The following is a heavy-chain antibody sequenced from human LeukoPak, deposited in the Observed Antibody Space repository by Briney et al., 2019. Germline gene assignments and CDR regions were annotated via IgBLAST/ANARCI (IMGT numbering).Heavy chain of an antibody. CDR2: FVTTTR. CDR1: GGSISSYS. V-gene: IGHV4-59*01. J-gene: IGHJ1*01. CDR3: ARDTSVASGMQH. D-gene: IGHD6-19*01. Sequence: SETLSLTCTVSGGSISSYSWSWISQSPGKGLEWIASFVTTTRTYNPSFKSRVAMSLDTSKNQFSLSLKSLTTADSAIYYCARDTSVASGMQHWGRGTLVTVSS.